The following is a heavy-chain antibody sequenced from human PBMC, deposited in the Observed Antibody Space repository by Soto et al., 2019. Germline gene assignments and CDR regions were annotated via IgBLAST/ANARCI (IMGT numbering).Heavy chain of an antibody. CDR3: ARDLPSYRHPIDY. J-gene: IGHJ4*02. Sequence: PGGSLRLSCAASVFTFSSYSMNWVRQAPGKGLEWVSSISSSSSYIYYADSVKGRFTISRDNAKNSLYLQMNSLRAEDTAVYYCARDLPSYRHPIDYWGQGTLVTVSS. V-gene: IGHV3-21*01. CDR1: VFTFSSYS. CDR2: ISSSSSYI.